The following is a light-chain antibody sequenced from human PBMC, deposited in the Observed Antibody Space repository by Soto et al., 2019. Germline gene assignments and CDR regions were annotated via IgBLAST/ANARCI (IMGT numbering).Light chain of an antibody. Sequence: ELVLTQSPGTLPLSPGERATLSCRASQSVSSSYLAGYQQKPGQAPRLLIYGASSRASGIPDRFSGSGSWTDFTLTISGLEPKAFVVYYCQQYGSSPWYTFGQGTKLEIK. V-gene: IGKV3-20*01. J-gene: IGKJ2*01. CDR3: QQYGSSPWYT. CDR2: GAS. CDR1: QSVSSSY.